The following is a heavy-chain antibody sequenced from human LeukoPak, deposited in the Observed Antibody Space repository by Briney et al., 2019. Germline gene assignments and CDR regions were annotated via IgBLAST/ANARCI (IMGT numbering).Heavy chain of an antibody. CDR1: GGSISNYY. J-gene: IGHJ4*02. D-gene: IGHD5-18*01. Sequence: SETLSLTCTVSGGSISNYYWSWIRQPAGKGLEWIGRIYSSGSTNYNPSLKSRVTMSVDTSTNQFSVKLSSVTAADTSVYYCARSRGTTMVTRFDYWGQGTLVTVSS. CDR3: ARSRGTTMVTRFDY. V-gene: IGHV4-4*07. CDR2: IYSSGST.